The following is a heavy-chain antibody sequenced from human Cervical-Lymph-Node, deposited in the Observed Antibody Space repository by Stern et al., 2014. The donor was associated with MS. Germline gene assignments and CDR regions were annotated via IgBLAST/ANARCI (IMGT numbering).Heavy chain of an antibody. CDR1: GYPFTNYG. J-gene: IGHJ4*02. V-gene: IGHV1-18*01. D-gene: IGHD1-14*01. Sequence: VQLVESGGEVTEHGASVNGSCKTSGYPFTNYGIAWVRQAPGQGLEWMGWISGYKGETHYAQKVQGRVTMTRDTSTSTAYMELRSLTSDDTAVYYCATTPLSGFDYWGQGTLVTVSS. CDR3: ATTPLSGFDY. CDR2: ISGYKGET.